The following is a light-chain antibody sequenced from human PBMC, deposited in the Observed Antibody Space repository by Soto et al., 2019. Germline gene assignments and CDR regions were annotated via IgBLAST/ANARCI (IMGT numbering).Light chain of an antibody. CDR3: QQSYSVLFT. V-gene: IGKV1-39*01. CDR2: EAS. Sequence: DIQMTQSPSSLSASIGDRVTISCRASQSLSNYLNWYQQRPGIAPRLLIYEASSLQSGVPSRFSGSGSGTDFNLTISSLQPEDFATYYCQQSYSVLFTFGQGTKLEIK. J-gene: IGKJ2*01. CDR1: QSLSNY.